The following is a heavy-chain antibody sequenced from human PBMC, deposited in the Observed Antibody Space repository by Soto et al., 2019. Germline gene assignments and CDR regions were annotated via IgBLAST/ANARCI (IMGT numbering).Heavy chain of an antibody. V-gene: IGHV1-8*01. D-gene: IGHD2-15*01. J-gene: IGHJ5*02. Sequence: QEQLVQSGAEVKKPGASVKVSCKTSGYTFTDYDINWVRQANGQGLEWIGWVNPNSGETGYAHKFQGRVTMTRSASLSTAYLELRSLRSEDTAVYYCARVAVAARPRWYNWFDPWGQGTLVTVSS. CDR3: ARVAVAARPRWYNWFDP. CDR1: GYTFTDYD. CDR2: VNPNSGET.